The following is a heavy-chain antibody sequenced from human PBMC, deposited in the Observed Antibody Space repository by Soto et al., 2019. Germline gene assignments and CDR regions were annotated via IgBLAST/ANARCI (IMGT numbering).Heavy chain of an antibody. Sequence: TLSLTCRVSDGSMNSDSSYWGWIRQPPGKGLEWIGVINHSGSTYHNLSLKGRVTMSVDASRNQFSLKLTSMTAADTAVYYCARLGGYVSVGYYYLWDSWGQGTLVTVSS. J-gene: IGHJ4*02. CDR3: ARLGGYVSVGYYYLWDS. D-gene: IGHD3-22*01. CDR1: DGSMNSDSSY. V-gene: IGHV4-39*01. CDR2: INHSGST.